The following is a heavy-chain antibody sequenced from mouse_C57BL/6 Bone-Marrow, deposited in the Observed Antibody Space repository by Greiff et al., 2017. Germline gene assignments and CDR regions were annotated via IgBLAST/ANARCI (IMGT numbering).Heavy chain of an antibody. Sequence: VQLQQSGAELMKPGASVKLSCKATGYTFTGYWIEWVKQRPGHGLEWIGEILPGSGNTYYNEKFKGKATLTADKSSSTAYMELRSLTSEDSAVYFCATGLDYWGQGTTLTVSS. CDR3: ATGLDY. V-gene: IGHV1-9*01. J-gene: IGHJ2*01. CDR2: ILPGSGNT. CDR1: GYTFTGYW.